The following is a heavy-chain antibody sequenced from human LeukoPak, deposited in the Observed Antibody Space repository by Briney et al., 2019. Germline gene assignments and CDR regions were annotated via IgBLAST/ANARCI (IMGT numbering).Heavy chain of an antibody. J-gene: IGHJ4*02. Sequence: SVKVSCKASGGTLSSYAISWVRQAPGQGLEWMGRIIPILGIANYAQKFQGRVTITADKSTSTAYMELSSLRSEDTAVYYCARGGDDDSSGYPLDYWGQGTLVTVSS. CDR2: IIPILGIA. V-gene: IGHV1-69*04. CDR3: ARGGDDDSSGYPLDY. D-gene: IGHD3-22*01. CDR1: GGTLSSYA.